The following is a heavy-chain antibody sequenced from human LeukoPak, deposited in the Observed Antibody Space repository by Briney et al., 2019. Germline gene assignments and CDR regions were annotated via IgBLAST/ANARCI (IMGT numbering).Heavy chain of an antibody. CDR3: AGTYYYDSSGYYPAFDY. D-gene: IGHD3-22*01. J-gene: IGHJ4*02. Sequence: SVKVSCKASGGTFSSYAISWVRQAPGQGLEWMGGIIPIFGTANYAQKFQGRVTITADESTSTAYMELSSLRSGDTAVYYCAGTYYYDSSGYYPAFDYWGQGTLVTVSS. V-gene: IGHV1-69*13. CDR2: IIPIFGTA. CDR1: GGTFSSYA.